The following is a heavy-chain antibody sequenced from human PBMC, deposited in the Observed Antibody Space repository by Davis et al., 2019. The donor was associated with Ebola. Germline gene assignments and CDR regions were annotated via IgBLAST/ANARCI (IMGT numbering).Heavy chain of an antibody. CDR2: ISYDGSNK. CDR3: ARGRTVTNYVDY. J-gene: IGHJ4*02. CDR1: GFTFSSYG. V-gene: IGHV3-30*03. D-gene: IGHD4-17*01. Sequence: PGGSLRLSCAASGFTFSSYGMHWVRQAPGKGLEWVAVISYDGSNKYYADSVKGRFTISRDNAKNSLSLQMNSLRDEDTAVFYCARGRTVTNYVDYWGPGILVTVSS.